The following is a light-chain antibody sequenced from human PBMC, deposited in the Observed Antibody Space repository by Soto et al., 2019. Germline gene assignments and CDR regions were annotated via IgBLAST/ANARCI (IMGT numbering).Light chain of an antibody. V-gene: IGKV1D-12*01. CDR1: QGINIW. CDR3: QQANTFPVT. Sequence: DIQMTQSPSSVSASVGDRVTITCRASQGINIWLAWYQQKPGKAPKFLISGASSLESGVPSRFSGSGSGTDFTLTINSLQPEDFATYYCQQANTFPVTFGQGTRLEIK. J-gene: IGKJ5*01. CDR2: GAS.